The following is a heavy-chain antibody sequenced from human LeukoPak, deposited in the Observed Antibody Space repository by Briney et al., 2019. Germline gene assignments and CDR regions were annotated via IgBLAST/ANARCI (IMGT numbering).Heavy chain of an antibody. D-gene: IGHD3-22*01. V-gene: IGHV4-34*01. CDR3: ASLPAYYYDSSGYSAETDNWFDP. CDR2: INHSGST. J-gene: IGHJ5*02. CDR1: GGSFSGYY. Sequence: PSETLSLTCAVYGGSFSGYYWSWIRQPPGKGLEWIGEINHSGSTNYNPSLKSRVTISVDTSKNQFSPKLSSVTAADTAVYYCASLPAYYYDSSGYSAETDNWFDPWGQGTLVTVSS.